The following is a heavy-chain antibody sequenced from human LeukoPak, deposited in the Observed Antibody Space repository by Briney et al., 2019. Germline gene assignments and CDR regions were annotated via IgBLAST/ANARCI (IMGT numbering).Heavy chain of an antibody. V-gene: IGHV5-51*01. D-gene: IGHD6-13*01. CDR3: VRFALTSSLDH. CDR2: IYPGYSDA. Sequence: GGSLQISCKISGYKLTNNWIGWVRQVPGKGLEWMGLIYPGYSDAKYSPSFQGQVTLSVDASISTAYLKLSGLRASDTAIYYCVRFALTSSLDHWGQGTLVTVSS. J-gene: IGHJ5*02. CDR1: GYKLTNNW.